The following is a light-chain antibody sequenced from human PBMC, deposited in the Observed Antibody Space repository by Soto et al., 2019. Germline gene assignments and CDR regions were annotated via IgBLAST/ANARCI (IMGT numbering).Light chain of an antibody. J-gene: IGKJ5*01. Sequence: GLSQSAGALSLYKGERATLSFRASQSVSSSYLAWYQQKPGQAPRLLIYSASTRAAGIPARFSGTGSETDFTLTIDRLEPEDFAVYYCQQYGSSPGITFGQGTRLEIK. CDR3: QQYGSSPGIT. V-gene: IGKV3-20*01. CDR2: SAS. CDR1: QSVSSSY.